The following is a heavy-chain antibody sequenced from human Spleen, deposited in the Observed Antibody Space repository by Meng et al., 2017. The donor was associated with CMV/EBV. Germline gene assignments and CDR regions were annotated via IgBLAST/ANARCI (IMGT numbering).Heavy chain of an antibody. CDR1: GASISDSAYY. CDR2: VYYRGST. J-gene: IGHJ4*02. D-gene: IGHD3-10*01. Sequence: SETLSLTCTVSGASISDSAYYWGWIRQPPGEGLEWIGSVYYRGSTYSNPSLKSRVTMSIDTSKNQFSLKLSSVTAADTAVYYCASPYYGSGSYVDFWGQGTLVTVSS. CDR3: ASPYYGSGSYVDF. V-gene: IGHV4-39*01.